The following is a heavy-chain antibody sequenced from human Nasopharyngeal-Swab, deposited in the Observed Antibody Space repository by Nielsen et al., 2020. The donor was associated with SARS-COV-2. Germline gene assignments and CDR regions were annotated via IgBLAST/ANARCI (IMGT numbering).Heavy chain of an antibody. J-gene: IGHJ4*02. CDR3: AKVPSTVTTLPPDY. CDR2: ISGSGGST. V-gene: IGHV3-23*01. CDR1: GFTFSSYS. D-gene: IGHD4-11*01. Sequence: GESLKISCAASGFTFSSYSMNWVRQAPGKGLEWVSAISGSGGSTYYADSVKGRFTISRDNSKNTLYLQMNSLRAEDTAVYYCAKVPSTVTTLPPDYWGQGTLVTVSS.